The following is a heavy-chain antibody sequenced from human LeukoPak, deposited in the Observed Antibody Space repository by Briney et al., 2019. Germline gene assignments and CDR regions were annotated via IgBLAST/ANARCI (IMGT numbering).Heavy chain of an antibody. J-gene: IGHJ5*02. Sequence: GGSLRLSCAASGFTFSNYGIHWVRQAPGKGLEWVAVIWYDGSKKYYGDSVKGRFTISRDNSKNTVYLQMNSLRVEDTAVYYCARDLIAVAGTSQFDPWGQGILVTVSS. CDR1: GFTFSNYG. CDR3: ARDLIAVAGTSQFDP. CDR2: IWYDGSKK. V-gene: IGHV3-33*01. D-gene: IGHD6-19*01.